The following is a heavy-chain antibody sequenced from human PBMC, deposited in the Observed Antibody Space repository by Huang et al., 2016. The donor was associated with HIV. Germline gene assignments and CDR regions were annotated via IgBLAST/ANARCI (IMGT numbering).Heavy chain of an antibody. CDR2: IHHSGGT. Sequence: QVQLQQWGARLLRPWETLSLTCAVYGESVSDYYWSWIRQPPGRGLEWIGQIHHSGGTNYKASLQSRVSISADTSKNQFSLKLNFVTTADTAIYYCTRGRGLLGPVDSWGRGTLVTVSS. V-gene: IGHV4-34*02. CDR3: TRGRGLLGPVDS. J-gene: IGHJ4*02. CDR1: GESVSDYY. D-gene: IGHD2-8*02.